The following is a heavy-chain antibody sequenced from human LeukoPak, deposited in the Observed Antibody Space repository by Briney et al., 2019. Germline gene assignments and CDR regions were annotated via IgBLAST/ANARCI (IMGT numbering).Heavy chain of an antibody. CDR1: GFVFSTYG. CDR3: ARAPDYGDYVGYFYC. D-gene: IGHD4-17*01. V-gene: IGHV3-33*01. CDR2: IWYDGTTK. J-gene: IGHJ4*02. Sequence: GGSLRLSCAASGFVFSTYGIHWVRQAPGKGLEWVAGIWYDGTTKYYADSVKGRFTISRDNSKNTVSLQMDSLRAEDTAVYSCARAPDYGDYVGYFYCWGQGAQVTAS.